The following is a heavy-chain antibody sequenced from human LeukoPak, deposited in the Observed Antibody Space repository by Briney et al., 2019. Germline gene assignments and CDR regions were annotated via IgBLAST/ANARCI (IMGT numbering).Heavy chain of an antibody. CDR1: RFTFSSYS. Sequence: GGPVRLSCAASRFTFSSYSVNWLRQAPGKALEWVSCVSSSIGDIYYAGSVNGRFTISRDQAMHSLYLQMNSLRAEDTAVYYCARSAPYYYYLDVWGKGTTVTVSS. J-gene: IGHJ6*03. CDR2: VSSSIGDI. CDR3: ARSAPYYYYLDV. V-gene: IGHV3-21*01.